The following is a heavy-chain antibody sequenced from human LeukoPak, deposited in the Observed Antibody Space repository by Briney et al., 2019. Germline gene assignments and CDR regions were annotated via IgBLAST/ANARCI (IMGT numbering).Heavy chain of an antibody. CDR2: IYWDDDK. CDR3: AHRRVNLGYCSSTSCYGSAFDI. Sequence: SGPTLVKPTQTLTLTCTFSGFSLSTSGVGVGWIRQPPGKALERLALIYWDDDKRYSPSLKSRLTITKDTSKNQVVLTMTNMDPVDTATYYCAHRRVNLGYCSSTSCYGSAFDIWGQGTMVTVSS. V-gene: IGHV2-5*02. CDR1: GFSLSTSGVG. J-gene: IGHJ3*02. D-gene: IGHD2-2*01.